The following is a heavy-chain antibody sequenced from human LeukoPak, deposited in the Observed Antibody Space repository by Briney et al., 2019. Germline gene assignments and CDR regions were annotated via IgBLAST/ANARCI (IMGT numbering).Heavy chain of an antibody. CDR1: GFTFSSYG. CDR3: AKSPRY. J-gene: IGHJ4*02. CDR2: ISYDGSNK. V-gene: IGHV3-30*18. Sequence: GRSLRLSCAASGFTFSSYGMHWVRQAPGKGLEWVAVISYDGSNKYYADSVKGRFTISRDNSKNTLYPQMNSLRAEDTAVYYCAKSPRYWGQGTLVTVSS.